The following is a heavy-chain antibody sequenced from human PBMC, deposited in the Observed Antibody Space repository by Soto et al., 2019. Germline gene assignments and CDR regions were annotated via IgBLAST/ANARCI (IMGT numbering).Heavy chain of an antibody. CDR1: GGTFSSYA. J-gene: IGHJ4*02. Sequence: GASVKVSCKASGGTFSSYAISWVRQAPGQGLEWMGGIIPIFGTANYAQKFQGRVTITADESTSTAYMELSSLRSEDTAVYYCARDYGGSYYMDYWGQGTLVTVSS. D-gene: IGHD1-26*01. V-gene: IGHV1-69*13. CDR2: IIPIFGTA. CDR3: ARDYGGSYYMDY.